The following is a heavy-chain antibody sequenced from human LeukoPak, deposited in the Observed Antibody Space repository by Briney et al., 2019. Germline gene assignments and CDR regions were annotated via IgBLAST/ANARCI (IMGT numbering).Heavy chain of an antibody. CDR2: IRSKVNNYAT. V-gene: IGHV3-73*01. CDR3: TRQDYYDSSAESY. CDR1: GFTFSGSA. J-gene: IGHJ4*02. D-gene: IGHD3-22*01. Sequence: GGSLRLSCAASGFTFSGSAMHWVRQASGKGLEWVGRIRSKVNNYATAYAASVTGRFTVSRDDSKNMTYLQMNSLKTEDTAMYYCTRQDYYDSSAESYWGQGTLVTVSS.